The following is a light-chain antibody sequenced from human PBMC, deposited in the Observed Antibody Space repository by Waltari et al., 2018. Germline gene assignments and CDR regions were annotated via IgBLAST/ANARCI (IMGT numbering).Light chain of an antibody. CDR2: YDS. CDR3: QLWDSRSNHLV. Sequence: SYVVTQPPSGSVAPGQTATITCEGDNIERKSVHWYQQKAGQAPVLVVYYDSDRPPGIPARLSGSNSGNTATLTIRRVEAGDEADYYCQLWDSRSNHLVFGGGTKLTVL. CDR1: NIERKS. V-gene: IGLV3-21*02. J-gene: IGLJ3*02.